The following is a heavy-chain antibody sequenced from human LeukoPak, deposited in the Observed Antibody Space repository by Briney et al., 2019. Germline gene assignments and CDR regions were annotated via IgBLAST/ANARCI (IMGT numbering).Heavy chain of an antibody. V-gene: IGHV3-23*01. CDR2: ISGSGGST. J-gene: IGHJ4*01. D-gene: IGHD1-14*01. CDR3: AESAGIWYYFDD. Sequence: GGSLRLSCAASGVTFSSYAMSWVRQAPGPGQEWVSVISGSGGSTYYADSVKGRFTISRDNSKNTLYLQMNSLRAEDTAVYYCAESAGIWYYFDDWGQGSLVTVSA. CDR1: GVTFSSYA.